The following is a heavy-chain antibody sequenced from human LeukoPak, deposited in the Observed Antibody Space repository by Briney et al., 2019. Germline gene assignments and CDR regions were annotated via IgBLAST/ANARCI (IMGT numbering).Heavy chain of an antibody. CDR1: RHSFTSCD. Sequence: GAAVKVSCKASRHSFTSCDINCGRQATGQGLERRAQTNPNSGNTGYTQKFQGRVTITRNTTISTAYMELSKMRSQKTAENSCAYSPKYYYDSSGYYGMDVWGQGTTVTVSS. CDR3: AYSPKYYYDSSGYYGMDV. CDR2: TNPNSGNT. V-gene: IGHV1-8*01. D-gene: IGHD3-22*01. J-gene: IGHJ6*02.